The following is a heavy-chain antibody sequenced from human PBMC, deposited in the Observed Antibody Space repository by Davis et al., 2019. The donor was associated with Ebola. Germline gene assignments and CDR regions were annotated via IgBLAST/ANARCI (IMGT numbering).Heavy chain of an antibody. CDR2: IYYSGST. D-gene: IGHD6-6*01. Sequence: PSETLSLTCTVSGGSISSYYWSWIRQPPGKGLEWIGYIYYSGSTNYNPSLKSRVTISVDTSKNQFSLKLSSVTAADTAVYYCARASADRDRRGWAARPDNYFDYWGQGTLVTVSS. CDR1: GGSISSYY. CDR3: ARASADRDRRGWAARPDNYFDY. J-gene: IGHJ4*02. V-gene: IGHV4-59*01.